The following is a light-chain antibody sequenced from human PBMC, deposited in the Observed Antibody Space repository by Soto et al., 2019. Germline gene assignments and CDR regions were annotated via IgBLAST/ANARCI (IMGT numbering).Light chain of an antibody. J-gene: IGKJ1*01. CDR1: QSVSSSY. V-gene: IGKV3-15*01. CDR2: GAS. CDR3: QQYNNWPPYT. Sequence: EIVLTQSPGTLSLSPGERATLSCRAIQSVSSSYLVWYQQKPGQAPRLLIYGASTRATGVPARFSGSGSGTEFTLTISSLQSEDFAVYYCQQYNNWPPYTFGQGTKVDI.